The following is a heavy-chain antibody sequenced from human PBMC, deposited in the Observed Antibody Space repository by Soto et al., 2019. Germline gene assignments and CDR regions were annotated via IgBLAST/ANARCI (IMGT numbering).Heavy chain of an antibody. CDR2: INTYNGNT. V-gene: IGHV1-18*01. CDR1: GYTFTNYG. Sequence: ASVKVSCKASGYTFTNYGISWVRQAPGQSLEWMGWINTYNGNTNHAQKLQGRVTMTTDTSTSTAYMELRSLRSDDTAVYYCARGVGSGTYYNQYNWFDPWGQGTLVTVS. J-gene: IGHJ5*02. CDR3: ARGVGSGTYYNQYNWFDP. D-gene: IGHD3-10*01.